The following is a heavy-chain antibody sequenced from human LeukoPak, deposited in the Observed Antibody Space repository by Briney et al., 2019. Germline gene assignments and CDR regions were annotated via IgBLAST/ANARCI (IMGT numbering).Heavy chain of an antibody. Sequence: ASVKVSCKASGYMFTNYAMNWVRQAPGQGLEWMGRINTNAGNPTYAQGFTGRFVFSLDTSVSTAYLQISSLKAEDTAVYYCARQSEMYYYYGMDVWGQGTTVTVSS. V-gene: IGHV7-4-1*02. J-gene: IGHJ6*02. CDR1: GYMFTNYA. D-gene: IGHD5-24*01. CDR2: INTNAGNP. CDR3: ARQSEMYYYYGMDV.